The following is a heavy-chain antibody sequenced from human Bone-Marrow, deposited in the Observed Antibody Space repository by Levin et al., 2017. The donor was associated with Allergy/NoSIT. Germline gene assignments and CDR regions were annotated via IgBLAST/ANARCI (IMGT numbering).Heavy chain of an antibody. V-gene: IGHV3-30*04. CDR2: IIYDGSDK. J-gene: IGHJ4*02. CDR3: ARGTWLRGGYFEY. Sequence: QTGGSLRLSCAASGFTFRSYAMHWVRQAPGKGLEWVAVIIYDGSDKYHADSVKGRFTISRDNSENTLYLQMNSLRAEDTAMYYCARGTWLRGGYFEYWGQGTLVTVSS. D-gene: IGHD3-10*01. CDR1: GFTFRSYA.